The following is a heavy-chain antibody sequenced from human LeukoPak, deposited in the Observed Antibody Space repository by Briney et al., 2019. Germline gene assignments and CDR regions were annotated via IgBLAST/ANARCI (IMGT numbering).Heavy chain of an antibody. V-gene: IGHV3-7*01. D-gene: IGHD5-12*01. CDR1: GFTFSRYW. CDR3: ARDPDIVAFFDY. Sequence: GGSLRLSCEASGFTFSRYWMIWVRQAPGKGLEWVANIQEDGSRKTYLDSVKGRFTISRDNTKSSLYLQMNSLRAEDTAVYYCARDPDIVAFFDYWGQGTLVTVSS. J-gene: IGHJ4*02. CDR2: IQEDGSRK.